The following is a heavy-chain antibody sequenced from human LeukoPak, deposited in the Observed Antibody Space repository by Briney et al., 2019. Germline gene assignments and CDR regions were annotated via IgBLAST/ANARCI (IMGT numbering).Heavy chain of an antibody. J-gene: IGHJ4*02. Sequence: GGSLRLSCAASGFTFSSHGMHWVRQAPGRGLEWVAVIWYDGSDKYYADSVKGRFTISRDNSKNTLYLQMTRLRADDTAVYYCARDRVLHYFDYWGQGALVTVSS. CDR2: IWYDGSDK. CDR3: ARDRVLHYFDY. D-gene: IGHD3-16*01. V-gene: IGHV3-33*01. CDR1: GFTFSSHG.